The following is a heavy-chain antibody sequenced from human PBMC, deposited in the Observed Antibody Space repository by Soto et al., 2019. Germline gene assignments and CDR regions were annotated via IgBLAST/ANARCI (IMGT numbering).Heavy chain of an antibody. Sequence: QVQLVQSGAEVKKPGASVKVSCKASGYTFTAYYMHWLRQAPGQGLEWMGWINPNSGGTNYAQRFQGRVTVTYDTSIRTTYMWLSILGSDDTAVYYCARGDFDISGNSTAGWFAPWGQGTLVTVSS. D-gene: IGHD3-22*01. CDR1: GYTFTAYY. CDR2: INPNSGGT. V-gene: IGHV1-2*02. CDR3: ARGDFDISGNSTAGWFAP. J-gene: IGHJ5*02.